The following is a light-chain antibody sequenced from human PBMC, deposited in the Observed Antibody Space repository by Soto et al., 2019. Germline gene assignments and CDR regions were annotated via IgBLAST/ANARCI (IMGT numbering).Light chain of an antibody. V-gene: IGKV1-5*01. CDR3: QQYNSYSWT. Sequence: DIQMTQSPSTLSASVGDRVTITCRARQSISSWLAWYQQKPGKAPKLLIYDASRLESGVPSRFSGSGSGTEVTLAISILQPDDFATYYCQQYNSYSWTFGQGTKVEIK. CDR2: DAS. CDR1: QSISSW. J-gene: IGKJ1*01.